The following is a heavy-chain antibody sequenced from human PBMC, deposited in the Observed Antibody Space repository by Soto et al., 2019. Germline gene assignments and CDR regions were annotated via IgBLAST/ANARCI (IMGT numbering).Heavy chain of an antibody. V-gene: IGHV1-18*01. D-gene: IGHD6-6*01. CDR3: ARGAARNYYYYGMDV. CDR1: GYTFTSYG. CDR2: ISAYNGNT. J-gene: IGHJ6*02. Sequence: ASVKVSCKASGYTFTSYGISWVRQAPGQGLEWMGWISAYNGNTNYAQKLQGRVTMTTDTSTSTAYMELRSLRSDDTAVYYCARGAARNYYYYGMDVWGQRTTVTVSS.